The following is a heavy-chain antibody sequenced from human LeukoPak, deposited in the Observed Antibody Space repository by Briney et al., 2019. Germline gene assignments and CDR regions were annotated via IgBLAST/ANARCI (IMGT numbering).Heavy chain of an antibody. J-gene: IGHJ4*02. CDR3: ATLGKFGQLFNH. CDR2: VDPEDGET. V-gene: IGHV1-69-2*01. CDR1: EYTFIDSY. D-gene: IGHD3-10*01. Sequence: GASVKVSCKASEYTFIDSYIHWVQQAPGEGLVWMGNVDPEDGETIFAERFQGRVIITADTSADTAFMELRSLRSEDTAVYYCATLGKFGQLFNHWGQGTLVTVSS.